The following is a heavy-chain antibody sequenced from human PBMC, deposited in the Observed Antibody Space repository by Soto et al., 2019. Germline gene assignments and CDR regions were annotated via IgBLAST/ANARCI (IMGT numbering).Heavy chain of an antibody. J-gene: IGHJ6*02. Sequence: QVQLVQSGAEVKKPGSSVKVSCKASGGTFSSYAISWVRQAPGQGLEWMGGIIPIFGTANYAQKFQGRVTITADESTSTDYMELSSLRSEDTAVYYCARVAGYSSSWTTYYYYGMDVWGQGTTVTVSS. CDR1: GGTFSSYA. CDR3: ARVAGYSSSWTTYYYYGMDV. D-gene: IGHD6-13*01. CDR2: IIPIFGTA. V-gene: IGHV1-69*12.